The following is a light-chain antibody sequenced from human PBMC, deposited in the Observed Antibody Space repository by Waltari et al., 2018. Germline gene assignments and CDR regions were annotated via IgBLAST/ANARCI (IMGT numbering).Light chain of an antibody. V-gene: IGKV3-20*01. Sequence: EIVLTQSPGTLSLSPGERATLSCMASQSVSSNYLAWYQQKPGQAPRLLIYGASSRATGIPDRFSGSGSGTDFSLTISRLEPEDLAVYYCQQYGSAPRTFGQGTKVEIK. CDR2: GAS. CDR3: QQYGSAPRT. CDR1: QSVSSNY. J-gene: IGKJ1*01.